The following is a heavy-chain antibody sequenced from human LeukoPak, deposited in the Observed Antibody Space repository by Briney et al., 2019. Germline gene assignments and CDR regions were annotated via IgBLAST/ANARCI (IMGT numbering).Heavy chain of an antibody. CDR1: GLTFSTSW. J-gene: IGHJ4*02. CDR3: ASGYYSGWYIPYY. V-gene: IGHV3-7*01. CDR2: IKEDGSEK. D-gene: IGHD6-19*01. Sequence: PGGSLRLSCAASGLTFSTSWMIWVRQAPGKGLEWAANIKEDGSEKYYVDSVKGRFTISRDNAKNSLYLQMNSLGAEDTAVYYCASGYYSGWYIPYYWGQGTLVTVSS.